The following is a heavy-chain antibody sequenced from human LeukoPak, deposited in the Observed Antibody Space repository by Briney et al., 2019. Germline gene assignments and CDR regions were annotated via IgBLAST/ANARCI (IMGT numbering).Heavy chain of an antibody. CDR2: IYHSGST. V-gene: IGHV4-38-2*02. D-gene: IGHD3-10*01. Sequence: SETLSLTCTVSGYSISSGYYWSWIRQPPGKGLEWIGSIYHSGSTYCNPSLKSRVTISVDTSKNQFSLKLSSVTAADTAVYYCARAVGSGSFQTYYYYMDVWGKGTTVTISS. CDR3: ARAVGSGSFQTYYYYMDV. J-gene: IGHJ6*03. CDR1: GYSISSGYY.